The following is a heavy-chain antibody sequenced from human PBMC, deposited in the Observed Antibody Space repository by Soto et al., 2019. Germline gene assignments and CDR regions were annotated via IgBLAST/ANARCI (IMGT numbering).Heavy chain of an antibody. V-gene: IGHV4-59*08. CDR1: GGSISSYY. Sequence: NPSETLSLTCTVSGGSISSYYWSWIRQPPGKGLEWIGDIYYSGGTNYNPSLKSRVTISVDTSKNQFSLKLSSVTAADTAVYYCARQSRCINGPCGNAFDIWGQGTMVTVSS. CDR3: ARQSRCINGPCGNAFDI. D-gene: IGHD2-8*01. CDR2: IYYSGGT. J-gene: IGHJ3*02.